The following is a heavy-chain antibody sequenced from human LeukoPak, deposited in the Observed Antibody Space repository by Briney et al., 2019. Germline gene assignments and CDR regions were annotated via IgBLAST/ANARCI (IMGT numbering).Heavy chain of an antibody. CDR3: ARRHGRCSDGSCYYPDY. V-gene: IGHV1-8*01. D-gene: IGHD2-15*01. Sequence: GASVKVSCKASGYTFTSYDINWVRQATGQGLEWMGWMNPNSGNTGYAQKFQGRVTMTRNSSITTAYMELSSLRSEDTAVYYCARRHGRCSDGSCYYPDYWGQGTLVTASS. CDR1: GYTFTSYD. CDR2: MNPNSGNT. J-gene: IGHJ4*02.